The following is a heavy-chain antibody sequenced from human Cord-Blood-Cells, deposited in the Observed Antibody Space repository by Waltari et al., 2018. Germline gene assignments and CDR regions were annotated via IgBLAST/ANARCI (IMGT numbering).Heavy chain of an antibody. CDR1: GYTFTGYY. CDR2: INPNSGGT. V-gene: IGHV1-2*02. Sequence: QVQLVQSGAEVKKPGASVKVSCKASGYTFTGYYMHWVRQAPGQGFEWMGWINPNSGGTNYAQKFQCRVTMTRDTSISTAYMELSRLRSDDTAVYYCARGHIVGATTSAFDIWGQGTMVTVSS. D-gene: IGHD1-26*01. CDR3: ARGHIVGATTSAFDI. J-gene: IGHJ3*02.